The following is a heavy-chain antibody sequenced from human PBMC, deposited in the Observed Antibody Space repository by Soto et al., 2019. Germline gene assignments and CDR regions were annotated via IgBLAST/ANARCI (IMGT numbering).Heavy chain of an antibody. CDR3: ARDTGYCSGGSCYRCYYYYGMDV. J-gene: IGHJ6*02. Sequence: GASVKVSCKASGGTFSSYAISWVRQAPGQGLEWMGGIIPIFGTANYAQKFQGRVTITADESTSTAYMELSSLRSEDTAVYYCARDTGYCSGGSCYRCYYYYGMDVWGQGTTVTVSS. D-gene: IGHD2-15*01. CDR1: GGTFSSYA. V-gene: IGHV1-69*13. CDR2: IIPIFGTA.